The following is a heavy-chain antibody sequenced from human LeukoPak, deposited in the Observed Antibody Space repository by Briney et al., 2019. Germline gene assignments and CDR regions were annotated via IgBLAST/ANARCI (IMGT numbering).Heavy chain of an antibody. CDR1: GGSFSGYY. CDR2: INHSGST. V-gene: IGHV4-34*01. J-gene: IGHJ4*02. CDR3: ARDKSSDIRCLDY. D-gene: IGHD4-17*01. Sequence: SETLSLTCAVYGGSFSGYYWSWIRQPPGKGLEWIGEINHSGSTNYNPSLKSRVTISVDTSKNQFSLKLSSVTAADTAVYYCARDKSSDIRCLDYWGQGTLVTVSS.